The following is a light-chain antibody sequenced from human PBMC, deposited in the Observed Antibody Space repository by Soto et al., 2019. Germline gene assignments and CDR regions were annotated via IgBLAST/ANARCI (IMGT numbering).Light chain of an antibody. CDR1: SSNIGAGYN. V-gene: IGLV1-40*01. Sequence: QLVLTQPPSVSGAPGQRVTISCTGSSSNIGAGYNVRWYQQLPGTAPKLLIYGNSNRPSGVPDRFSGSKSGTSASLAITGLQAEDEADYYCQSYDSSLSGSVFGGGTQLTVL. CDR2: GNS. J-gene: IGLJ3*02. CDR3: QSYDSSLSGSV.